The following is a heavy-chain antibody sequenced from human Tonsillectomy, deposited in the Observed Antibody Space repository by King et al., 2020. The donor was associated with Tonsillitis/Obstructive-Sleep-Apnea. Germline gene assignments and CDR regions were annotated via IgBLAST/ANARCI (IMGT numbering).Heavy chain of an antibody. Sequence: VQLQQWGAGLLKPSETLSLTCAVSGGSFSGYYWSWIRQPPGKGLEWIGEINHSGSTNYNPSLKSRVTISVDTSKNQFSLKLSSVTAADTAVYYCARVYYDILTGYSIDYWGQGTLVTVSS. CDR3: ARVYYDILTGYSIDY. V-gene: IGHV4-34*01. CDR2: INHSGST. J-gene: IGHJ4*02. CDR1: GGSFSGYY. D-gene: IGHD3-9*01.